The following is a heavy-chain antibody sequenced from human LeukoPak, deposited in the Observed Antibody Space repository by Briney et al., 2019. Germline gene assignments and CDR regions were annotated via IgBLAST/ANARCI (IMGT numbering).Heavy chain of an antibody. J-gene: IGHJ4*02. CDR2: IIPIFGTA. CDR3: ARGQETGTKYYFDY. Sequence: SVKVSCKASGGTFSSYAISWVRQAPGQRLKWMGGIIPIFGTANYAQKFQGRVTITADESTSTAYMELSSLRSEDTAVYYCARGQETGTKYYFDYWGQGTLVTVSS. V-gene: IGHV1-69*01. CDR1: GGTFSSYA. D-gene: IGHD1-7*01.